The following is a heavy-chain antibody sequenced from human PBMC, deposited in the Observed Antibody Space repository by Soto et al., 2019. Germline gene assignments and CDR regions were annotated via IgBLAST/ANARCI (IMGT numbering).Heavy chain of an antibody. J-gene: IGHJ4*02. CDR2: INHSGST. D-gene: IGHD3-22*01. V-gene: IGHV4-34*01. CDR1: SGSFSGYY. Sequence: QVQLQQWGAGLLKPSETLSLSCAVYSGSFSGYYWSWIRQPPGKGLEWIGEINHSGSTNYNPSLKSRVTISVDTSKNQFSLKLSSVTAADTAVYYCARDSSGYYRDYWGQGTLVTVSS. CDR3: ARDSSGYYRDY.